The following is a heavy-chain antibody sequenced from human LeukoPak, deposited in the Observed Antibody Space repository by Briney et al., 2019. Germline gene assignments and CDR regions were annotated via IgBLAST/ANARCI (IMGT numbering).Heavy chain of an antibody. J-gene: IGHJ4*02. CDR1: GGSISSYY. CDR2: IYYSGST. V-gene: IGHV4-59*01. Sequence: KASETLSLTCTVSGGSISSYYWSWIRQPPGKGLEWIRYIYYSGSTNYNPSLKSRVTISVDTSKNQFSLKLSSVTAADTAVYYCARVSVLRYFDWSPYFDYWGQGTLVTVSS. D-gene: IGHD3-9*01. CDR3: ARVSVLRYFDWSPYFDY.